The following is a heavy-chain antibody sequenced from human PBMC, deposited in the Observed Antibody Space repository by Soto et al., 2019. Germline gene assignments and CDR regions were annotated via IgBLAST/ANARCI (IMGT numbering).Heavy chain of an antibody. CDR3: ARGVSRYSSGWFSSYGMDV. J-gene: IGHJ6*02. D-gene: IGHD6-19*01. CDR2: INHSGST. V-gene: IGHV4-34*01. Sequence: SETMSLTCAVYGGNFSGYYWSWIRKNTGKGLEWIGEINHSGSTNYNPSLKSRVTISVDTSKNQFSLKLSSVTAADTAVYYCARGVSRYSSGWFSSYGMDVWGQGTTVTVSS. CDR1: GGNFSGYY.